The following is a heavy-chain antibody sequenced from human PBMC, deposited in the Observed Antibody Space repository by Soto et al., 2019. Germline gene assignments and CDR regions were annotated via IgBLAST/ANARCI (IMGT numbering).Heavy chain of an antibody. V-gene: IGHV4-4*02. Sequence: SETLSLTCAVSGGSISSTNWWTWIRQPPGTGLEWIGEINHTGSTNYNPSLKSRVTISVDTSKNQFSLKLTSVTAADTAVYYCARDKITGLFDYWGQGTLVTVSS. CDR1: GGSISSTNW. J-gene: IGHJ4*02. CDR3: ARDKITGLFDY. CDR2: INHTGST. D-gene: IGHD2-8*02.